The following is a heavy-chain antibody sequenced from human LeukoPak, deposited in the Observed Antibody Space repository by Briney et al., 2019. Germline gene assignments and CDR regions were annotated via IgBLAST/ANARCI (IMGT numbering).Heavy chain of an antibody. D-gene: IGHD4-11*01. V-gene: IGHV3-23*01. CDR3: AKEGVDYSNYSFDP. J-gene: IGHJ5*02. CDR1: GFTFSSYA. CDR2: INGSGSST. Sequence: GGSLRLSCAASGFTFSSYAMSWVRQAPGQGLEWVSVINGSGSSTYYADSVKGRFTISRDNSKNTLYLQMNSLRAEDTAVYYCAKEGVDYSNYSFDPWGQGTLVTVSS.